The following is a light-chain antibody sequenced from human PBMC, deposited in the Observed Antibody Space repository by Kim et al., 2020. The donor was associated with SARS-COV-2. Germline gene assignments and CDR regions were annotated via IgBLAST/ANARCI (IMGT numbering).Light chain of an antibody. Sequence: LSPGERAPLSCRASQSVSSYLAWYQQKPGQAPRLLIYAASARATGIPARFSGSGSGTDFTLTISSLEPEDFAVYYCQQRSIWPLTFGGGTKVEIK. J-gene: IGKJ4*01. CDR2: AAS. V-gene: IGKV3-11*01. CDR3: QQRSIWPLT. CDR1: QSVSSY.